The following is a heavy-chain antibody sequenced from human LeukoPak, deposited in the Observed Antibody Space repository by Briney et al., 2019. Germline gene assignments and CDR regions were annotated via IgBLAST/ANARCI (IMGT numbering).Heavy chain of an antibody. D-gene: IGHD3-22*01. CDR3: ARVARWDSSGYPFDY. Sequence: GGSLRLSCAASGFTFSSYWMHWVRQAPGKGLVWVSCINSDGSSTRYADSVKGRFTISRENAKNTLYLQMNSLRAEDTAVYYCARVARWDSSGYPFDYGGQGTLVTVSS. CDR1: GFTFSSYW. CDR2: INSDGSST. J-gene: IGHJ4*02. V-gene: IGHV3-74*01.